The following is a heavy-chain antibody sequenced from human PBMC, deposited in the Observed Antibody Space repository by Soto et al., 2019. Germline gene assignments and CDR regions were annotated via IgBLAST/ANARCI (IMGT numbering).Heavy chain of an antibody. Sequence: PSETLSVTCTVSGDSINNAEYYWGWVRQTPGRGLEWIAYIYKSGSSYYNPSLRSRVTLSVDTSKNHVSLRLMSVTAADTAVYFCARLMSGYYFFDSWGQGTLVTVS. D-gene: IGHD3-3*01. CDR3: ARLMSGYYFFDS. J-gene: IGHJ4*02. V-gene: IGHV4-30-4*01. CDR1: GDSINNAEYY. CDR2: IYKSGSS.